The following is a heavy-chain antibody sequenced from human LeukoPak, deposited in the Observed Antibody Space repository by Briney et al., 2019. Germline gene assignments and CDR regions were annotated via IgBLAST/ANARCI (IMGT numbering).Heavy chain of an antibody. CDR1: AFTFSNYN. Sequence: PGGSLRLSCAASAFTFSNYNMNWVRQAPGKGLEWVSSISISSNYIYYTDSVKGRFTISRDNAKNSLYLQMNSLRAEDTAVYYCARGSRFGVVERDAFDIWGQGTMVTVSS. CDR3: ARGSRFGVVERDAFDI. D-gene: IGHD3-3*01. CDR2: ISISSNYI. V-gene: IGHV3-21*01. J-gene: IGHJ3*02.